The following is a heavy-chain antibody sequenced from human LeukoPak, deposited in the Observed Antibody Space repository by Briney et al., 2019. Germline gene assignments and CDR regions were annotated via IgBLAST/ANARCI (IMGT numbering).Heavy chain of an antibody. CDR3: ARAPNGASFLDY. CDR1: GFTFSRYA. CDR2: INSASSTI. J-gene: IGHJ4*02. Sequence: GGSLRLSCAASGFTFSRYAMNWVRQAPGKGLEWISYINSASSTIYYADSVKRRFTISRDNAKNSLYLQMNSLRDEDTAVYYCARAPNGASFLDYWGQGTLDTVSS. D-gene: IGHD4-17*01. V-gene: IGHV3-48*02.